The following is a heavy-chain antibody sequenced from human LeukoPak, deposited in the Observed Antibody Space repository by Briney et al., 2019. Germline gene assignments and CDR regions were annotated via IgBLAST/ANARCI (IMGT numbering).Heavy chain of an antibody. D-gene: IGHD3-3*01. Sequence: SVKVSCKASGYTFTGYYMHWVRQAPGRGLEWMGWINPNSGGTNYAQKFQGRVTMTRDTSISTAYMELSRLRSDDTAVYYCARAGGYDFWSGAHNNWFDPWGQGTLVTVSS. CDR1: GYTFTGYY. CDR3: ARAGGYDFWSGAHNNWFDP. J-gene: IGHJ5*02. V-gene: IGHV1-2*02. CDR2: INPNSGGT.